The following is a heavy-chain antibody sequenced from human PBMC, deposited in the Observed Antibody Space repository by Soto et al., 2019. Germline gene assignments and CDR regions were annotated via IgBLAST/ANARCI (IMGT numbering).Heavy chain of an antibody. J-gene: IGHJ6*02. V-gene: IGHV4-59*01. CDR1: GGSISSYY. CDR2: IYYSGST. CDR3: ARMGTAGYGSGSYYNPYYYYGMDV. D-gene: IGHD3-10*01. Sequence: SETLSLTCTVSGGSISSYYWSWIRQPPGKGLEWIGYIYYSGSTNYNPSLKSRVTISVDTSKNQFSLKLSSVTAADTAVYYCARMGTAGYGSGSYYNPYYYYGMDVWGQGTTVT.